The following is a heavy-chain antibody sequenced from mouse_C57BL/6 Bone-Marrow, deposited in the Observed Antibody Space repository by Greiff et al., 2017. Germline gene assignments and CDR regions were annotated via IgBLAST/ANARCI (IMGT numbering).Heavy chain of an antibody. D-gene: IGHD1-1*01. J-gene: IGHJ1*03. CDR2: IDPNSGGT. Sequence: QVQLQQPGAELVKPGASVKLSCKASGYTFTSYWMHWVKQRPGRGLGWIGRIDPNSGGTKYNEKFKSKATLTVDKPSSTAYMQLSSLTSEDSAVYYCARSNCYGSYWYFDVWGTGTTVTV. CDR1: GYTFTSYW. V-gene: IGHV1-72*01. CDR3: ARSNCYGSYWYFDV.